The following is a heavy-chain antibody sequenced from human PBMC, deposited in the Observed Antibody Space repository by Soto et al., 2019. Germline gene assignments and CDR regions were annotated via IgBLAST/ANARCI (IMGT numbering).Heavy chain of an antibody. CDR2: ISSSSAYI. CDR1: GFTFGSFT. Sequence: EVHLVEAGGGRVKPGGSWTLSCAASGFTFGSFTLNWVRRAPGEGLEWVSSISSSSAYIYYAESVKGRFTISRDNARSTLYLQMNSLRLDDTAVYFCARDGLTFGGDWGQGTLVAVSS. V-gene: IGHV3-21*06. CDR3: ARDGLTFGGD. D-gene: IGHD3-16*01. J-gene: IGHJ4*02.